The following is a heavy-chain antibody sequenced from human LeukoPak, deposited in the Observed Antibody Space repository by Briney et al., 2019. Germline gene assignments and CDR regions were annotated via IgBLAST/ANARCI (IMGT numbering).Heavy chain of an antibody. V-gene: IGHV3-30*18. CDR1: GFTFSSYG. CDR3: AKVYSSGWYVGLDY. CDR2: ISYDGSNK. Sequence: GGSLRLSCAASGFTFSSYGMHWVRQAPGKGLEWVAVISYDGSNKYYADSVKGRFTISRDNSKNTLYLQMNSLRAEDTAVYYCAKVYSSGWYVGLDYWGQGTLVTVSS. D-gene: IGHD6-19*01. J-gene: IGHJ4*02.